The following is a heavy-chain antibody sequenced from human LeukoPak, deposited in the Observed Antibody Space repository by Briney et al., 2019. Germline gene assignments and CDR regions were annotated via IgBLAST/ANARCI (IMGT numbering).Heavy chain of an antibody. Sequence: SETLSLTCTVSGGSISSFYWSWIRQPPGKGLEWIGYIYYSGSTNYNPSLQSRVTISVDTSKNQFSLRLSSVTAADTAVYYCARSTPYSSSFNLFEHSGMDVWGQGTTVTVSS. V-gene: IGHV4-59*08. CDR1: GGSISSFY. CDR2: IYYSGST. CDR3: ARSTPYSSSFNLFEHSGMDV. D-gene: IGHD6-13*01. J-gene: IGHJ6*02.